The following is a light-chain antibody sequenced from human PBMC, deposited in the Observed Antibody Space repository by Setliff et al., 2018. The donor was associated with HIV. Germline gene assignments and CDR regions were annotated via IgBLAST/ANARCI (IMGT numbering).Light chain of an antibody. CDR3: SSYTSAPLYV. CDR2: NNY. CDR1: SSNIGVNV. Sequence: QSVLSQPPSASGTPGQRVTISCSGSSSNIGVNVVNWYQHLPGTSPKLLIYNNYQRPSGVSDRFSGSKSGNTASLTISGLQADDEADYYCSSYTSAPLYVFGTGTKVTVL. V-gene: IGLV1-44*01. J-gene: IGLJ1*01.